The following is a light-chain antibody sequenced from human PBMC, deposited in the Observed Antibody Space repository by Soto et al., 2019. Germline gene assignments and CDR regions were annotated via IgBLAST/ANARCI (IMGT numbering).Light chain of an antibody. Sequence: DIQMTQSPSSLSASVGDRVTITCRASQSISGYLNWYQQKPGKAPKLLIYAASSLQSGVPSRFSGSGSGTAFTLTISSLQPEDFTTYYCQQIYSTRTFGQGPKVEIK. CDR1: QSISGY. V-gene: IGKV1-39*01. CDR2: AAS. CDR3: QQIYSTRT. J-gene: IGKJ1*01.